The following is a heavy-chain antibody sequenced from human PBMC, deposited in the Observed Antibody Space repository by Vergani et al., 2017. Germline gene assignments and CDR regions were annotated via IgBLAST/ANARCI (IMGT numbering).Heavy chain of an antibody. V-gene: IGHV1-18*01. CDR2: ISAYNGNT. CDR3: ARVLGGGNVVVPPAIPVLAAAGYMDLSYFDL. Sequence: QVQLVQSGAEVKKPGASVKVSCKASGYTFTSYGIRWLRQAPGQGLEWMGWISAYNGNTNYAQKLQGRVTMTTDTSTSTAYMELRSLRSDDTAVYYCARVLGGGNVVVPPAIPVLAAAGYMDLSYFDLWGRGTLVTVSS. J-gene: IGHJ2*01. D-gene: IGHD2-2*02. CDR1: GYTFTSYG.